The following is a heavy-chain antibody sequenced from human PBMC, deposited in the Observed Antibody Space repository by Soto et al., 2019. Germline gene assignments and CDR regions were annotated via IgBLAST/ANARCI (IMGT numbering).Heavy chain of an antibody. CDR3: ANELAGPNSFRP. D-gene: IGHD1-7*01. Sequence: GGSLRLSCAASGFTFSSYSMNWVRQAPGKGLEWVSYISSSSSTIYYADSVKGRFTISRDNAKNSLYLQMNSLRDEDTAVYYYANELAGPNSFRPWGQGTLVTVSS. J-gene: IGHJ5*02. CDR2: ISSSSSTI. V-gene: IGHV3-48*02. CDR1: GFTFSSYS.